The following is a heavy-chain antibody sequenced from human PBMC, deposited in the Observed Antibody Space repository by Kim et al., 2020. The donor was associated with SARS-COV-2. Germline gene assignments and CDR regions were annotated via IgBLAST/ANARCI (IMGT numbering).Heavy chain of an antibody. D-gene: IGHD3-9*01. Sequence: SPMSRDTLSVDTSKNQFSLKLSSVTAADTAVYYCAREHILTGYYNGVFDYWGQGTLVTVSS. J-gene: IGHJ4*02. V-gene: IGHV4-59*01. CDR3: AREHILTGYYNGVFDY.